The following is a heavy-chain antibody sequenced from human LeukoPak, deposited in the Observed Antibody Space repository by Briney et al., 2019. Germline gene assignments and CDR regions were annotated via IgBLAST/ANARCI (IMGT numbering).Heavy chain of an antibody. V-gene: IGHV1-2*02. Sequence: ASVKVSCKASGYTFTCYYMHWVRQAPGQGLEWVGWINPKNGGSNYAQKFQGRVTMTRERSISTAYMELSRLTNDDTAVFYCARGWESKEIVVVPGIIDYWGQGTLVTVSS. CDR3: ARGWESKEIVVVPGIIDY. CDR2: INPKNGGS. D-gene: IGHD2-15*01. J-gene: IGHJ4*02. CDR1: GYTFTCYY.